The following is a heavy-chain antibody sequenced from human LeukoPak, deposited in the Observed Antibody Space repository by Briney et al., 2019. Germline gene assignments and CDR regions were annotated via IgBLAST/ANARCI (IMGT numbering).Heavy chain of an antibody. Sequence: GGSLRLSCAASGFTFSSYSMNWVRQAPGKGLEWVSYISSSSSTIYYADSVKGRFTISRDNAKNSLYLQMNSLRAEDTAVYYCARLLDVVVSAAPDYWGQGTLVTVSS. CDR1: GFTFSSYS. CDR3: ARLLDVVVSAAPDY. CDR2: ISSSSSTI. D-gene: IGHD2-2*01. V-gene: IGHV3-48*01. J-gene: IGHJ4*02.